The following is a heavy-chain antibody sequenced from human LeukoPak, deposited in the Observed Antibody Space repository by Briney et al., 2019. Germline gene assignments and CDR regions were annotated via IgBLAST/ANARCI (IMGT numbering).Heavy chain of an antibody. V-gene: IGHV3-30-3*01. CDR3: ARDMSGYCSGGRCYNMGYFDY. CDR2: ISYDGSNK. D-gene: IGHD2-15*01. Sequence: GGSLRLSCAASGFTFSSYAMHWVRQAPGKGLEWVAVISYDGSNKYYADSVKGRFTISRDNSKNTLYLQMNSLRAEDTAVYYCARDMSGYCSGGRCYNMGYFDYWGQGTLVTVSS. CDR1: GFTFSSYA. J-gene: IGHJ4*02.